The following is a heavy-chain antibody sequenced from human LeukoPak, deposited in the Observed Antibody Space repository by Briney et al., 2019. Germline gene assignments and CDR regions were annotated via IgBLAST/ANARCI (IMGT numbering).Heavy chain of an antibody. J-gene: IGHJ4*02. Sequence: GGSLRLSCAASGFSFSTYSMSWVRQAPGKGLEWVSSICGADSKTYYADSVKGRFTISRDNSKNMVYLQINSLRAEDTAVYYCAKGITGSCYSGSDSWGQGTLVSVSS. CDR2: ICGADSKT. CDR1: GFSFSTYS. V-gene: IGHV3-23*01. CDR3: AKGITGSCYSGSDS. D-gene: IGHD2-15*01.